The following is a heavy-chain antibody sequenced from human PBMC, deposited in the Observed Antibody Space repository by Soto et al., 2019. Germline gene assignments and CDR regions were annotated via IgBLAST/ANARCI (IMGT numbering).Heavy chain of an antibody. J-gene: IGHJ6*02. CDR2: IYDSGST. CDR3: ARGTKYYYQGMDV. V-gene: IGHV4-59*01. CDR1: GDSINNYY. Sequence: QVQLQESGPGLVKPSETLSLTCTVSGDSINNYYWTWIRQPPGKGLEWIGYIYDSGSTSYNPSLKSRLTISVDTSKNQFSLKLKSVTAADTAVDYCARGTKYYYQGMDVWGQGTTVTVSS.